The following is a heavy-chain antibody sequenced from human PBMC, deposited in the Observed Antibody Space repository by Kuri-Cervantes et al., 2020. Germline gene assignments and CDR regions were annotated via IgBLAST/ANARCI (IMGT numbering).Heavy chain of an antibody. CDR2: IYNSGNT. V-gene: IGHV4-38-2*01. CDR1: GYSISSGYY. Sequence: SETLSLTCAVSGYSISSGYYWGWIRQPPGKGLEWIGSIYNSGNTYYNPSLKSRVTISVDTSKNHFSLKLNSVTAADTAVYHCVGATTTNREDAYDIWGQGTMVTVSS. J-gene: IGHJ3*02. D-gene: IGHD1-26*01. CDR3: VGATTTNREDAYDI.